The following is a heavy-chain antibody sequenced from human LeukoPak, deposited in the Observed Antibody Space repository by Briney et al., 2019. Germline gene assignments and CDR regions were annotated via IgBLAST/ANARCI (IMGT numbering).Heavy chain of an antibody. J-gene: IGHJ3*02. CDR3: ARMILTGYYKEAFDI. V-gene: IGHV5-51*01. CDR2: IYPGDSDT. D-gene: IGHD3-9*01. Sequence: RGESLNISCKGSGYSFTSYWIGWVRQMPGKGLEWMGIIYPGDSDTTYSPSFQGQVTISADKSISTAYLQWSSLKASDTAMYYCARMILTGYYKEAFDIWGQGTMVTVSS. CDR1: GYSFTSYW.